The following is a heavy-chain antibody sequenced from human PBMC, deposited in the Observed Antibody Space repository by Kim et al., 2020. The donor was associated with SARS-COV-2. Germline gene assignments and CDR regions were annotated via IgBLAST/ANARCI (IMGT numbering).Heavy chain of an antibody. D-gene: IGHD3-22*01. CDR3: AREDDSSGQVLFDY. J-gene: IGHJ4*02. Sequence: NPSLKSRVTISVATSKNQFSLKLSSVTAADTAVYYCAREDDSSGQVLFDYWGQGTLVTVSS. V-gene: IGHV4-31*02.